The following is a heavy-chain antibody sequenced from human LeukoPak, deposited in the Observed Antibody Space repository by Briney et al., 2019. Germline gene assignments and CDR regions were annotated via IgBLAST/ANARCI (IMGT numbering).Heavy chain of an antibody. CDR3: ARTYDSSGYYVY. J-gene: IGHJ4*02. CDR1: GFTFSSYA. V-gene: IGHV3-23*01. D-gene: IGHD3-22*01. CDR2: ISGSGGST. Sequence: QSGGSLRLSCAASGFTFSSYAMSWVRQAPGKGLEWVSAISGSGGSTYYADSVKGRFTIPRDNSKNTLYLQMNSLRAEDTAVYYCARTYDSSGYYVYWGQGTLVTVSS.